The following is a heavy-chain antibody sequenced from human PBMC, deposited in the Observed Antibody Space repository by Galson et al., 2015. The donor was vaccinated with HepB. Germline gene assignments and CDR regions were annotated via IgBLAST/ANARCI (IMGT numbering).Heavy chain of an antibody. D-gene: IGHD2-2*01. J-gene: IGHJ4*02. CDR2: ISGSGGST. CDR1: GFTFSSYA. CDR3: AKEGGIVVVPALYYFDY. Sequence: SLRLSCAASGFTFSSYAMSWVRQAPGKGLEWVSAISGSGGSTYYADSVKGRFTISRDNSKNTRYLQMNSLRAEDTAVYYCAKEGGIVVVPALYYFDYWGQGTLVTVSS. V-gene: IGHV3-23*01.